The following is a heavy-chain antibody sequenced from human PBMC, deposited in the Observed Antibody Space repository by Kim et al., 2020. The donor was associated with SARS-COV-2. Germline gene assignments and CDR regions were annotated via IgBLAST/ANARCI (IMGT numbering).Heavy chain of an antibody. CDR2: ISGSGGST. V-gene: IGHV3-23*01. CDR3: AKVAGYYGSGSYSDY. Sequence: GGSLRLSCAASGFTFSSYAMSWVRQAPGKGLEWVSAISGSGGSTYYADSVKGRFTISRDNSKNTPYLQMNSLRAEDTAVYYCAKVAGYYGSGSYSDYWGQGTLVTVSS. CDR1: GFTFSSYA. D-gene: IGHD3-10*01. J-gene: IGHJ4*01.